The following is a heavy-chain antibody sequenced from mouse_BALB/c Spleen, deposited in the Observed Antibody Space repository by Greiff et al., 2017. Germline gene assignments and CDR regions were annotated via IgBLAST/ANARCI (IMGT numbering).Heavy chain of an antibody. CDR2: IYPGDGDT. V-gene: IGHV1-82*01. CDR1: GYAFSSSW. CDR3: AREKGHYYGSDY. Sequence: QVQLKESGPELVKPGASVKISCKASGYAFSSSWMNWVKQRPGQGLEWIGRIYPGDGDTNYNGKFKGKATLTADKSSSTAYMQLSSLTSVDSAVYFCAREKGHYYGSDYWGQGTTLTVSS. D-gene: IGHD1-2*01. J-gene: IGHJ2*01.